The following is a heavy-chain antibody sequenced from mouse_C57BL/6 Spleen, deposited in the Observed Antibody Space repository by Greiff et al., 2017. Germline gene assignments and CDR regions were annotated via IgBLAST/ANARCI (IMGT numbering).Heavy chain of an antibody. CDR3: ARDTLRRAMDY. CDR2: IYPGDGDT. J-gene: IGHJ4*01. D-gene: IGHD5-1-1*01. Sequence: QVQLQQSGAELVKPGASVKISCKASGYAFSSYWMNWVKQRPGKGLEWIGQIYPGDGDTNYNGKFKGKATLTADKSSSTAYMQLSSLTSEDSAVYFCARDTLRRAMDYWGQGTSVTVSS. V-gene: IGHV1-80*01. CDR1: GYAFSSYW.